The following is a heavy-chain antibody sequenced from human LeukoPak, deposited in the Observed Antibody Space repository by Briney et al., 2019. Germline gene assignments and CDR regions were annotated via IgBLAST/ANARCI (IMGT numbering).Heavy chain of an antibody. V-gene: IGHV1-24*01. Sequence: ASVKVSCKVSGYTLTELSMHWVRQAPGKGLEWMGGFDPEDGETIYAQKFQGRVTMTEDTSTDTAYMELSSLRSEDTAVYYCATVKTAYNWNSGAFDIWGQGTMITVSS. D-gene: IGHD1-1*01. CDR2: FDPEDGET. CDR1: GYTLTELS. CDR3: ATVKTAYNWNSGAFDI. J-gene: IGHJ3*02.